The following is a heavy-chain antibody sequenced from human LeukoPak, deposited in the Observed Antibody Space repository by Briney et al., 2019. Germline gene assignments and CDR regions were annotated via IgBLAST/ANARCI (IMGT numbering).Heavy chain of an antibody. CDR3: ARQRKITMVQGVTIFSYYYFDY. CDR2: IYPGDSDT. CDR1: GYSFTSYW. Sequence: GESLKISCKGSGYSFTSYWIGWVRQMPGKGLEWMGIIYPGDSDTRYSPSFQGQVTISADKSISTAYLQWNSLKASDTAMYYCARQRKITMVQGVTIFSYYYFDYWGQGTLVTVSS. J-gene: IGHJ4*02. V-gene: IGHV5-51*01. D-gene: IGHD3-10*01.